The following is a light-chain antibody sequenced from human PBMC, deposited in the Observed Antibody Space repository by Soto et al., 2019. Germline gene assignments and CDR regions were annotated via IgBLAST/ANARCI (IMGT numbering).Light chain of an antibody. CDR3: QHLITSPIT. CDR1: QCINNY. J-gene: IGKJ5*01. CDR2: AAY. Sequence: DNQLTQSPSFLSASVGDRVTITCRAIQCINNYLAWYQQKPGKAPKLLIYAAYTLQSGVPSRFSGSGSGTEFTLTISSLQPEDFATYFCQHLITSPITFGQATRLEV. V-gene: IGKV1-9*01.